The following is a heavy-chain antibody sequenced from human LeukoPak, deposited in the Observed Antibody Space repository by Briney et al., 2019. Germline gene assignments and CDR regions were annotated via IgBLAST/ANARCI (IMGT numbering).Heavy chain of an antibody. D-gene: IGHD6-6*01. CDR1: DFTVGSNY. CDR2: IYRGGST. Sequence: GGSLRLSCAASDFTVGSNYMSWVRQAPGKGLEWVSVIYRGGSTHYADSVKGRFTISRDNSKNTLYLQMNSLRVEDTAVYYCASSPESSHGMDVWGQGTTVTVSS. CDR3: ASSPESSHGMDV. V-gene: IGHV3-53*01. J-gene: IGHJ6*02.